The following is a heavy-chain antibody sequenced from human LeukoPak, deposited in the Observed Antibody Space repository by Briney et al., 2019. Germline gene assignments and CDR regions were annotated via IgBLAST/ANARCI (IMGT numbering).Heavy chain of an antibody. CDR3: ARADIVVVPAARGAFDI. CDR1: GFTFSSYS. CDR2: IYYSGST. D-gene: IGHD2-2*01. J-gene: IGHJ3*02. V-gene: IGHV4-30-4*08. Sequence: LRLSCAASGFTFSSYSMNWIRQPPGKGLEWIGYIYYSGSTYYNPSLKSRVTISVDTSKNQFSLKLSSVTAADTAVYYCARADIVVVPAARGAFDIWGQGTMVTVSS.